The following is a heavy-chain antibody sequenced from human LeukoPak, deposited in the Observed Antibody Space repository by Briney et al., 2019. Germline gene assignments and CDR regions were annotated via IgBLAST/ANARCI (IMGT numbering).Heavy chain of an antibody. CDR1: GGSFSGYY. CDR3: ARGARMQVGGYYCFDY. D-gene: IGHD3-22*01. CDR2: INHSGST. J-gene: IGHJ4*02. Sequence: SETLSLTCAVYGGSFSGYYWSWIRQPPGKGLEWIGEINHSGSTNYNPSLKSRVTISVDTSKNQFSLKLSSVTAADTAVYYCARGARMQVGGYYCFDYWGQGTLVTVSS. V-gene: IGHV4-34*01.